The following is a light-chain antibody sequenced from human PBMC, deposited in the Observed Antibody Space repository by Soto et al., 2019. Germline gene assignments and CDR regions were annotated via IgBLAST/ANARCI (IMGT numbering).Light chain of an antibody. V-gene: IGLV2-14*01. Sequence: QSALTQPASVSGSPGQSITISCTGTSSDVGGYNYVSWYQHHPGKAPKLMIFEVSNRPSGVSGRFSGSKSGNTASLTISVLQAEYEGDYYCSSYTSSGTLVLFGGGTKLTVL. J-gene: IGLJ2*01. CDR3: SSYTSSGTLVL. CDR2: EVS. CDR1: SSDVGGYNY.